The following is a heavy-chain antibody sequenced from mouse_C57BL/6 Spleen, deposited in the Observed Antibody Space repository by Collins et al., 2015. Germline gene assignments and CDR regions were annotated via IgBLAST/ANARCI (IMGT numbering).Heavy chain of an antibody. CDR2: ISSGGSYT. V-gene: IGHV5-6*01. D-gene: IGHD1-1*01. CDR3: ARPHTLYYYGSSFCYFDY. Sequence: LEWVATISSGGSYTYYPDSVKGRFTISRDNAKNTLYLQMSSLKSEDTAMYYCARPHTLYYYGSSFCYFDYWGQGTTLTVSS. J-gene: IGHJ2*01.